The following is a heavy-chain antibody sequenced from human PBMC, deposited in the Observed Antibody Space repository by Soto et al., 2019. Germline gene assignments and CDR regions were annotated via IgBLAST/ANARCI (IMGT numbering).Heavy chain of an antibody. Sequence: ASVKVSCKASGYTFTSYDINWVRQATGQGLEWMGGIIPNFGKADYAQKFQGRVTITADESTSTAYMELSSLRSEDTAVYYCARASSYYYDSSGYYYFDYWGQGTLVTVSS. CDR1: GYTFTSYD. CDR3: ARASSYYYDSSGYYYFDY. V-gene: IGHV1-69*13. CDR2: IIPNFGKA. D-gene: IGHD3-22*01. J-gene: IGHJ4*02.